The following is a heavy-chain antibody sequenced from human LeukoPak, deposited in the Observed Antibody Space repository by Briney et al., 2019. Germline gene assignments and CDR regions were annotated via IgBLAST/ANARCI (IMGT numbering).Heavy chain of an antibody. CDR1: GGTFSNYA. D-gene: IGHD3-10*01. V-gene: IGHV1-2*02. CDR2: INPNSGGT. CDR3: ARAPEVLLWFGELLGGPTMDV. J-gene: IGHJ6*03. Sequence: GASVKVSCKASGGTFSNYAISWVRQAPGQGLEWMGWINPNSGGTNYAQKFQGRVTMTRDTSISTAYMELSRLRSDDTAVYYCARAPEVLLWFGELLGGPTMDVWGKGTTVTVSS.